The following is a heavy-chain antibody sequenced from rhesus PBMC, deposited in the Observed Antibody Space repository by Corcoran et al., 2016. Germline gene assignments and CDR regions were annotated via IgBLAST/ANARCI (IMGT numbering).Heavy chain of an antibody. D-gene: IGHD3-34*01. CDR3: ARVWGY. CDR2: IYWDDSK. J-gene: IGHJ4*01. V-gene: IGHV2-95*01. CDR1: GFSINTAGAG. Sequence: QVTLKESGPALVKPTQTLTLTCTFSGFSINTAGAGVGWIRQPPGKALEWLASIYWDDSKYYSKSLKTRLSISKDTTKNQVVLTMTNMDPVDTATYYGARVWGYWGQGVLVTVSS.